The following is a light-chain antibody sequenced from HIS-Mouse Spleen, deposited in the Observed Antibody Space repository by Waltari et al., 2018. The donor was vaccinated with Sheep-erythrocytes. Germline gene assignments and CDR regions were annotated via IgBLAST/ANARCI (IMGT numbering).Light chain of an antibody. Sequence: AIQLTQSLSSLSASVGDRVTITCRASQGISSALSWYQQKPGKAPNLLIYDASRLESGVPSRFSVSGSGTDFNLTISSLQPEDFATYYCQQFNSYPHGYTFGQGTKLEIK. CDR3: QQFNSYPHGYT. V-gene: IGKV1-13*02. CDR2: DAS. J-gene: IGKJ2*01. CDR1: QGISSA.